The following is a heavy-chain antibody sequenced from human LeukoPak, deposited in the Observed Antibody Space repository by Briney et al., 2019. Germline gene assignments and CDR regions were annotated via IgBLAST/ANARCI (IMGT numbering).Heavy chain of an antibody. CDR1: GYSIGSNYY. Sequence: PSETLSLTCTVSGYSIGSNYYWGWIRQPPGKGLEWIANIYHSGSTYSNPSLKSRVTISIDTSKNQFSLRLSSVTAADTAVYYCARDARYDYIWGTYRPDYFDSWGQGTLVTVSS. CDR3: ARDARYDYIWGTYRPDYFDS. D-gene: IGHD3-16*02. CDR2: IYHSGST. J-gene: IGHJ4*02. V-gene: IGHV4-38-2*02.